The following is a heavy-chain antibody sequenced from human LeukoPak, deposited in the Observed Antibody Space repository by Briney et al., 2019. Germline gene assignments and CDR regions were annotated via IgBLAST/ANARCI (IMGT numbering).Heavy chain of an antibody. V-gene: IGHV3-30*02. CDR2: IRYDGSNK. CDR1: GLTFSTYG. D-gene: IGHD6-19*01. Sequence: GGPLRLSCAPSGLTFSTYGMHWVRQAPGKGLEWVAFIRYDGSNKYYVDSVKGRFTISRDNSKNTLYLQMNSLRAEDTAMYYCAKEGSSGWYNFDYWGQGTLVTVSS. J-gene: IGHJ4*02. CDR3: AKEGSSGWYNFDY.